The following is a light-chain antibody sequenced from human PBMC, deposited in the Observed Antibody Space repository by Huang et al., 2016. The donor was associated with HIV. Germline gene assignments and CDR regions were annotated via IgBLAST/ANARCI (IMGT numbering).Light chain of an antibody. CDR2: KSS. J-gene: IGKJ1*01. CDR3: QQYNSYSWT. CDR1: QSISYW. V-gene: IGKV1-5*03. Sequence: DIQMTQSPSTLSASVGDRVTITCRDSQSISYWLAWYQQKPGKAPNLLIYKSSTLQSGVPSRFSGRGSGTEFTLTISSLQPDEFATYYCQQYNSYSWTFGQGTKVEIK.